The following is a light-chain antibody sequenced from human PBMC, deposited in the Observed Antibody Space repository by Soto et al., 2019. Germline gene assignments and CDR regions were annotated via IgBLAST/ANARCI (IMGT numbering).Light chain of an antibody. V-gene: IGLV2-23*01. J-gene: IGLJ1*01. Sequence: QSVLTQPASVSGSPGQSITISCTGTSSDAGTYNLVSWYQQRPGKAPKLMIYEGSKRPSGVSNRFFGSKSGNTASLTISGLQAEDEADYYCCSYAGSSTPFVFGTGTKVTVL. CDR1: SSDAGTYNL. CDR3: CSYAGSSTPFV. CDR2: EGS.